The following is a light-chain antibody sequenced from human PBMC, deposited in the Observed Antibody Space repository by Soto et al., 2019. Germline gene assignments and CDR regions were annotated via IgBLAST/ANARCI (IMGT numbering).Light chain of an antibody. J-gene: IGKJ1*01. CDR1: QSISSY. CDR3: QQSYSTPPT. Sequence: DIQMNQSPSSLSEYVGDRVTITFRASQSISSYLNWYQQKPGKAPKLLIYAASSLQSGVPSRFSGSGSGTDFTLTISSLQPEDFATYYCQQSYSTPPTFGQGTKVDIK. CDR2: AAS. V-gene: IGKV1-39*01.